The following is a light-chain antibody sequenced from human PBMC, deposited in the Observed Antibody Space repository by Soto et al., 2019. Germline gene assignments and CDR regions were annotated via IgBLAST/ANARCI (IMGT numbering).Light chain of an antibody. V-gene: IGLV2-14*01. J-gene: IGLJ1*01. CDR2: EVN. Sequence: QSALTQPASVSGSPGQSITISCTGTSSDIGRYNYVSWFQQHPGKVPKLVIFEVNYRPSGVSDRFSGSKSGNTASLTITGLQAEDEADYYCTSCITANTRSVFGSGTKLTVL. CDR1: SSDIGRYNY. CDR3: TSCITANTRSV.